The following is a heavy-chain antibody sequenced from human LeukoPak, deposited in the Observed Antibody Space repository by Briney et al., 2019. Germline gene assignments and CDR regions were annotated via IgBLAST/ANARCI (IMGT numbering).Heavy chain of an antibody. V-gene: IGHV3-74*01. CDR2: INIKGIST. CDR3: ARGLVGATDYYYYGMTS. Sequence: GGSRRLSGPASGFTFSIYWMHWVRQAPGKGLLGFSLINIKGISTSYAASVKGRFTISRDNAKNTLYLQMNSLRAEDTAVYYCARGLVGATDYYYYGMTSGAKGPRSPSP. D-gene: IGHD1-26*01. CDR1: GFTFSIYW. J-gene: IGHJ6*02.